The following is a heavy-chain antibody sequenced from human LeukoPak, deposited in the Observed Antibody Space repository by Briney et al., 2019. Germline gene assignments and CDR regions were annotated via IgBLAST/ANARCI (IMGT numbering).Heavy chain of an antibody. CDR1: GGSISSYY. Sequence: SETLSLTCTVSGGSISSYYWSWIRQPPGKGLEWTGYIYYSGSTNYNPSLKSRVTISVDTSKNQFSLKLSSVTAADTAVYYCAREASPDMIAVFDYWGQGTLVTVSS. CDR2: IYYSGST. CDR3: AREASPDMIAVFDY. J-gene: IGHJ4*02. D-gene: IGHD3-22*01. V-gene: IGHV4-59*12.